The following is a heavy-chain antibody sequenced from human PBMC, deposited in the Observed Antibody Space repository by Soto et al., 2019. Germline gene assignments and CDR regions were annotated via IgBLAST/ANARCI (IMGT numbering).Heavy chain of an antibody. CDR3: ARVLEPVYYYGMDV. V-gene: IGHV3-30-3*01. CDR1: GFTFSSYS. J-gene: IGHJ6*02. CDR2: ISYDGSNK. D-gene: IGHD3-16*01. Sequence: PGVSLXLSCAASGFTFSSYSMHWVRQAPGKGLEWVAVISYDGSNKYYADSVKGRFTISRDNSKNTLYLQMNSLRAEDTAVYYCARVLEPVYYYGMDVWGQGTTVTVSS.